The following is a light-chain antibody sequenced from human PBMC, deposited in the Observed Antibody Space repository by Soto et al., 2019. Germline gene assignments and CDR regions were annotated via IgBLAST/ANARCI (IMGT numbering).Light chain of an antibody. Sequence: EIVMTQSPATLSVSPGERATLSCRASQSVSSNLACYQQKPGQAPRLLIYGSSTRATGIPARFSGSRSGTEFTLTISSLQSEDFAVYYCQQYNNWPPWTFGQGTKVQIK. V-gene: IGKV3-15*01. CDR2: GSS. CDR3: QQYNNWPPWT. CDR1: QSVSSN. J-gene: IGKJ1*01.